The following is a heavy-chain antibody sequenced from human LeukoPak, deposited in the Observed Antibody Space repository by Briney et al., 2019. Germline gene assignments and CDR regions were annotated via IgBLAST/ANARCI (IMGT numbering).Heavy chain of an antibody. Sequence: GGSLRLSCAASGFTFSTYAMTWVRQAPGKGLEWVSSIKDSGSNTYYADSVKGRFTISRDNSKNTLYLQMNSLRAEDTAVYYCAKFRYYDFWSGYHYFDYWGQGTLVTVSS. D-gene: IGHD3-3*01. V-gene: IGHV3-23*01. J-gene: IGHJ4*02. CDR3: AKFRYYDFWSGYHYFDY. CDR1: GFTFSTYA. CDR2: IKDSGSNT.